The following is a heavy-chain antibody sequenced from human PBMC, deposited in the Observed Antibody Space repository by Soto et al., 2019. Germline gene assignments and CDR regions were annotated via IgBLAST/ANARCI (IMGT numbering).Heavy chain of an antibody. CDR3: AREGGYSYGLIDY. CDR1: GGSFSGYY. J-gene: IGHJ4*02. V-gene: IGHV4-34*01. Sequence: PSETLCLTCAVYGGSFSGYYWSWIRQPPGKVLEWIGEINHSGSTNYNPSLKSRVTISVDTSKNQFSLKLTSVIAADTAVYYCAREGGYSYGLIDYWGQGTLVTVSS. D-gene: IGHD5-18*01. CDR2: INHSGST.